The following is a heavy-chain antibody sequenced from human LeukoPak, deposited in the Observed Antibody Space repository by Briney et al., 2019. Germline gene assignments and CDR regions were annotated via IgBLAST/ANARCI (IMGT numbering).Heavy chain of an antibody. CDR1: GVTFRNYG. CDR3: AHHGGGTIRTAAFDI. Sequence: PGGALRLSCAAAGVTFRNYGMCWVRRAPGEGLEGGSAISGDAADIFYADSAKGRFTISRDNSKDTLYLQLNSLRAEDTAVYYCAHHGGGTIRTAAFDIWGQGTMVTVSS. J-gene: IGHJ3*02. CDR2: ISGDAADI. V-gene: IGHV3-23*01. D-gene: IGHD3-3*01.